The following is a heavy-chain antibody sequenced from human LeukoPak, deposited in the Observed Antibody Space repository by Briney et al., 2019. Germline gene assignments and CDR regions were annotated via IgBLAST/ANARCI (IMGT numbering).Heavy chain of an antibody. D-gene: IGHD3-16*01. Sequence: SETLSLTCAVYGGSFSGYYWSWIRQPPGKGLEWIGEINHSGSTNYNPSLKSRVTISVDTSKNQFSLKLSSVTAADTAVYYCARQVGRGTQIYYMDVWGKGTTVTVSS. V-gene: IGHV4-34*01. CDR2: INHSGST. CDR1: GGSFSGYY. CDR3: ARQVGRGTQIYYMDV. J-gene: IGHJ6*03.